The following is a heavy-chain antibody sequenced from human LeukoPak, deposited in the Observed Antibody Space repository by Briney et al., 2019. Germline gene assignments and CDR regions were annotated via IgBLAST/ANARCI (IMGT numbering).Heavy chain of an antibody. Sequence: GGSLRLSCAASGFTFSSYAMHWVRQAPGKGLEYVSAISSNGGSTYYANSVKGRFTVSRDNSKNTLYLQMNSLRAEDTAVYYCAKDRVGIAAAGSYYYYMDVWGKGTTVTVSS. D-gene: IGHD6-13*01. V-gene: IGHV3-64*01. CDR2: ISSNGGST. CDR3: AKDRVGIAAAGSYYYYMDV. CDR1: GFTFSSYA. J-gene: IGHJ6*03.